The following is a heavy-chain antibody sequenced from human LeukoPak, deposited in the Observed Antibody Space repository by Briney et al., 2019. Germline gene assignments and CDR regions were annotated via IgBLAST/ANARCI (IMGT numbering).Heavy chain of an antibody. J-gene: IGHJ4*02. CDR2: IIPIFGTA. CDR3: AVSGYCSSTSCSFDY. Sequence: GSSVKVSCKASGGTFSSYAISWVRQAPGQGLEWMGGIIPIFGTANYAQKFQGRVTITADKSTSTVYMELSSLRSEDTAVYYCAVSGYCSSTSCSFDYWGQGTLVTVSS. V-gene: IGHV1-69*06. D-gene: IGHD2-2*01. CDR1: GGTFSSYA.